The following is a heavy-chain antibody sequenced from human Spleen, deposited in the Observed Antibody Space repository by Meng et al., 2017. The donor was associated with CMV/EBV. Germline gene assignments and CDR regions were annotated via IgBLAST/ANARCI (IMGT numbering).Heavy chain of an antibody. Sequence: GGSLRLSCAASGFTFSSYEMNWVRQAPGKGLEWVSYISSDYRTKYYADSVKGRFTISRDNAKNALYLQMNSLRAEDTAVYYCATGVYMSGTDYWGQGTLVTVSS. CDR3: ATGVYMSGTDY. CDR2: ISSDYRTK. CDR1: GFTFSSYE. D-gene: IGHD1-1*01. J-gene: IGHJ4*02. V-gene: IGHV3-48*03.